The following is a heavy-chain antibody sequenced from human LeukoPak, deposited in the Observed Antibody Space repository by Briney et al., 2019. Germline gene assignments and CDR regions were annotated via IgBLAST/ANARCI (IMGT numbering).Heavy chain of an antibody. CDR3: AREVGNWFDP. Sequence: PGGSLRLSCAASGFTFSSYGMHWVRQAPGKGLEWVANIKQDGSEKYYVDSVKGRFTISRDNAKNSLYLQMNSLRAEDTAVYYCAREVGNWFDPWGQGTLVTVSS. V-gene: IGHV3-7*01. CDR2: IKQDGSEK. J-gene: IGHJ5*02. D-gene: IGHD1-26*01. CDR1: GFTFSSYG.